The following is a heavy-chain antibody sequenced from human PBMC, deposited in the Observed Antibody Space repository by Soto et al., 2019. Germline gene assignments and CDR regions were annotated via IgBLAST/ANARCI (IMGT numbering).Heavy chain of an antibody. J-gene: IGHJ5*02. Sequence: WTWIRQPPGKGLEWIGTIYFSGTTNYNPSLKSRVTISVDTSKSQFSLKLSSVTAADTAVYYCARRDRSGFSYWLDTWGQGTLVTVSS. D-gene: IGHD3-22*01. V-gene: IGHV4-31*02. CDR3: ARRDRSGFSYWLDT. CDR2: IYFSGTT.